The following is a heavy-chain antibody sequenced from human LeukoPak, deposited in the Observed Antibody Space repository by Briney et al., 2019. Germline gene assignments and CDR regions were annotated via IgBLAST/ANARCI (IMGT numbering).Heavy chain of an antibody. CDR3: ARDSGGNTKSRSTCFDY. V-gene: IGHV4-39*07. CDR2: IYYSGST. D-gene: IGHD2-2*01. J-gene: IGHJ4*02. Sequence: SETLSLTCAVSGGSINNYYWGWIRQPPGKGLEWIGSIYYSGSTYYNPSLKSRVTISVDTSKNQFSLKLSSVTAADTAVYYCARDSGGNTKSRSTCFDYWGQGTLVTVSS. CDR1: GGSINNYY.